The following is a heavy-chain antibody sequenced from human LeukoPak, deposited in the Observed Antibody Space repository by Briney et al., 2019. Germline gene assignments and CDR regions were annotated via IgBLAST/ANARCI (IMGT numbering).Heavy chain of an antibody. CDR2: INPSSGST. V-gene: IGHV1-46*01. D-gene: IGHD3-10*01. Sequence: GASVKVSCKASGYTITSYYIHWVRQAPGQGLEWMGIINPSSGSTSSAQKFQGRVSMTRDTSTSTVYMELSSLRSEDTAVYYCARDRCFGSGIRYYGMDVWGQGSTVTVSS. CDR1: GYTITSYY. CDR3: ARDRCFGSGIRYYGMDV. J-gene: IGHJ6*02.